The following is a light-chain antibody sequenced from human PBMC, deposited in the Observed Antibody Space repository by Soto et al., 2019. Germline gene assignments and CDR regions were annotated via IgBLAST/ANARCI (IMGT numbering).Light chain of an antibody. CDR1: TGTLTSSYF. V-gene: IGLV7-43*01. Sequence: QTVVTQEPSLTVSPGGTVTLTCASSTGTLTSSYFPNWFQQKPGQAPRALIYSTNNKHSWTPARFSGSLLGGKAALTLSGVQPEDEAEYYCLLYYDGAWVFGGGTKLTVL. J-gene: IGLJ3*02. CDR2: STN. CDR3: LLYYDGAWV.